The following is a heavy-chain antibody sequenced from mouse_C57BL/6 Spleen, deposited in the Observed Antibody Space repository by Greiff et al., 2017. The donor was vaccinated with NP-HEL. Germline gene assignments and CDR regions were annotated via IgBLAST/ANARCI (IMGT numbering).Heavy chain of an antibody. CDR1: GYTFTDYN. Sequence: VQLQQSGPELVKPGASVKIPCKASGYTFTDYNMDWVKQSHGKSLEWIGDINPNNGGTIYNQKFKGKATLTVDKSSSTAYMELRSLTSEDTAVYYCARALQNYYGSIYYAMDYWGQGTSVTVSS. CDR2: INPNNGGT. V-gene: IGHV1-18*01. J-gene: IGHJ4*01. D-gene: IGHD1-1*01. CDR3: ARALQNYYGSIYYAMDY.